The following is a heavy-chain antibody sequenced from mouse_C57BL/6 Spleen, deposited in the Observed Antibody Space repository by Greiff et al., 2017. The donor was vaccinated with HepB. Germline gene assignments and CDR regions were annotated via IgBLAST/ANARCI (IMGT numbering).Heavy chain of an antibody. J-gene: IGHJ3*01. CDR2: ISSGSSTI. V-gene: IGHV5-17*01. CDR1: GFTFSDYG. CDR3: ARPVPWFAY. Sequence: EVKLVESGGGLVKPGGSLKLSCAASGFTFSDYGMHWVRQAPEKGLEWVAYISSGSSTIYYADTVKGRFTISRDNAKNTLFLRMTSLRSEDTAMYYCARPVPWFAYWGQGTLVTVSA.